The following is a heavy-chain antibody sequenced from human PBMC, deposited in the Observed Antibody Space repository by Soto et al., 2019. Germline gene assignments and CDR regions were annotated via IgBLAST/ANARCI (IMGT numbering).Heavy chain of an antibody. CDR1: GGSINSGGYY. CDR2: IDHSGTT. V-gene: IGHV4-31*03. Sequence: QVHLQESGPGLLKPSQTLSLTCTVSGGSINSGGYYWTWIRQHPEKGLEWLGNIDHSGTTFYNPSLTRRLSISLAASQHEFSLRVTSMTTADTAEYSWVRGRGYTYRNFFGIWGQGSLVTVSS. J-gene: IGHJ4*02. D-gene: IGHD5-18*01. CDR3: VRGRGYTYRNFFGI.